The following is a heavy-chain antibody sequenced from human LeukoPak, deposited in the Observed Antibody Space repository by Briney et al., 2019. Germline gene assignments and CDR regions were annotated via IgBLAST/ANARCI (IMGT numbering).Heavy chain of an antibody. CDR2: IYYSGST. D-gene: IGHD6-19*01. Sequence: SETLSLTCTVSGGSTSSSSYFWGCIRQPPGKGLEWIGYIYYSGSTYYNPSLKSRVTISVDTSKNQFSLKLSSVTAADTAVYYCARVVSSGYYQYYFDYWGQGTLVTVSS. J-gene: IGHJ4*02. CDR3: ARVVSSGYYQYYFDY. V-gene: IGHV4-39*01. CDR1: GGSTSSSSYF.